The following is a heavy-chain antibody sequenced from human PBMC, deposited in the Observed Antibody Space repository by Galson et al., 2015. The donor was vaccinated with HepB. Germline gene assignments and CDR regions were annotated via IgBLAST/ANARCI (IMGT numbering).Heavy chain of an antibody. V-gene: IGHV1-69*13. Sequence: SVKVSCKASGGTFSSYAIICVRQAPGQGLEWMGGIIPIFGTANYAQKFQGRVTITADESTSTAYMELSSLRSEDTAVYYCARCEGRDGYNRAFDIWGQGTMVTVSS. J-gene: IGHJ3*02. CDR1: GGTFSSYA. D-gene: IGHD5-24*01. CDR3: ARCEGRDGYNRAFDI. CDR2: IIPIFGTA.